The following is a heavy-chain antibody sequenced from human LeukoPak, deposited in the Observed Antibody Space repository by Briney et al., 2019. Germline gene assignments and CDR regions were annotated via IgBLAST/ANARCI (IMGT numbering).Heavy chain of an antibody. D-gene: IGHD3-22*01. CDR1: GGSISSYY. CDR3: AREDSSDYDAFDI. CDR2: IYYSGST. J-gene: IGHJ3*02. V-gene: IGHV4-59*01. Sequence: SETLSLTCTVSGGSISSYYWSWIRQPPGKGLEWIGYIYYSGSTNYNPSLKSRFTISVDTSKNQFSLKLSSVTAADTAVYYCAREDSSDYDAFDIWGQGTMVTVSS.